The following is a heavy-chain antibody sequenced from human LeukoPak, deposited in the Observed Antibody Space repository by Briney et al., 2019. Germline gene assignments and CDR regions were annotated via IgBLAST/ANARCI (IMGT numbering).Heavy chain of an antibody. V-gene: IGHV3-23*01. CDR1: GFTFSGYA. CDR2: ISGNGYSI. CDR3: ATNSSSWYIDQ. Sequence: PGGSLRLSCAASGFTFSGYAMTWVRQAPGKGLQWVSDISGNGYSIYYADSLKGRFTISRDNSKDTLYLQMNSLRAEDTAVYYCATNSSSWYIDQWGQGTLVTVSS. D-gene: IGHD6-13*01. J-gene: IGHJ4*02.